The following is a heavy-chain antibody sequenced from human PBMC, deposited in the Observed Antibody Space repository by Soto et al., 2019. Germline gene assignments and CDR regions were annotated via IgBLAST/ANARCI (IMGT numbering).Heavy chain of an antibody. D-gene: IGHD2-2*01. J-gene: IGHJ4*02. V-gene: IGHV3-33*01. CDR2: VWYDGSDK. Sequence: GGSLRLSCAASGFTFSSYGMHWVRQAPGKGLEWVAVVWYDGSDKYYADSVKGRFTISRDNSKNTLFLQMNSLRAEDTAVYYCARSRSTVYFDSWGQGALVTVSS. CDR3: ARSRSTVYFDS. CDR1: GFTFSSYG.